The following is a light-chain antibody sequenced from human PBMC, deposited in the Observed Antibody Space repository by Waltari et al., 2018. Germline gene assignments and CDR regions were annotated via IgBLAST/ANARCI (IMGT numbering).Light chain of an antibody. V-gene: IGLV6-57*03. J-gene: IGLJ3*02. Sequence: NFMLTPPHSVSESPGETVTITCTRSSGSIAANYVHWYQQRPGGAHTTVLYEDNHRPSGVPDRFSGFIYSTSNSASLIISELKTEDEADYYCQTYDRTWVVGGGTKLTVL. CDR1: SGSIAANY. CDR3: QTYDRTWV. CDR2: EDN.